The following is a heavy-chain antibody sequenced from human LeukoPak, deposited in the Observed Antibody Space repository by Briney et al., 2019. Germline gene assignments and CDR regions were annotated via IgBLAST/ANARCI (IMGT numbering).Heavy chain of an antibody. J-gene: IGHJ5*02. CDR3: ARQGTMVRGVIFPIRTRGNWFDP. CDR1: GGSISSSSYY. Sequence: SETLSLTCTVSGGSISSSSYYWGWIRQPPGKGLEWIGSIYYSGSTYYNPSLKSRVTISVDTSKNQFSLKLSSVTAADTAVYYCARQGTMVRGVIFPIRTRGNWFDPWGQGTLVTVSS. CDR2: IYYSGST. V-gene: IGHV4-39*01. D-gene: IGHD3-10*01.